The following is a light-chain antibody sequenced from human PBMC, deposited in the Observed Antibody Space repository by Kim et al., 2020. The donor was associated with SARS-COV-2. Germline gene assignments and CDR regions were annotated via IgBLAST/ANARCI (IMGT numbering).Light chain of an antibody. CDR2: EVS. CDR3: CSYAGSSTLV. Sequence: QSITISCTGTSSDVGSYNLVSWYQQHPGKAPKLMIYEVSKRPSGVSNRFSGSKSGNTASLTISGLQAQDEADYYCCSYAGSSTLVFGGGTKVTVL. J-gene: IGLJ3*02. CDR1: SSDVGSYNL. V-gene: IGLV2-23*02.